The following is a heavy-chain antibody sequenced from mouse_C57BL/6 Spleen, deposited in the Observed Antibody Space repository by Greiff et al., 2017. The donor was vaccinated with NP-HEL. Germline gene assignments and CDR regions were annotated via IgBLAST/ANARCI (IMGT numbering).Heavy chain of an antibody. D-gene: IGHD2-4*01. CDR3: AREIYDYAWFAY. CDR1: GYSITSGYY. Sequence: EVQLVESGPGLVKPSQSLSLTCSVTGYSITSGYYWNWIRQFPGNKLEWMGYISYDGSNNYNPSLKNRISINRDTSKNQFFLKLNSVTTEDTATYYCAREIYDYAWFAYWGQGTLVTVSA. J-gene: IGHJ3*01. V-gene: IGHV3-6*01. CDR2: ISYDGSN.